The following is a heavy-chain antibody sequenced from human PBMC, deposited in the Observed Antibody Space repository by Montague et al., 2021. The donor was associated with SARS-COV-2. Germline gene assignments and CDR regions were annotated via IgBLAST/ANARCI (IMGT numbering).Heavy chain of an antibody. Sequence: SETLSLTCAVYGGSFSGYFWSWIRQPPGKGLEWIGEINPSGSTNYNPSLKSRVTISVDTSRNQFSLKLSSVTAADTAVYYCARGRRIEARASEGYFDLWGRGALVTVSS. CDR3: ARGRRIEARASEGYFDL. CDR2: INPSGST. V-gene: IGHV4-34*01. J-gene: IGHJ2*01. D-gene: IGHD6-6*01. CDR1: GGSFSGYF.